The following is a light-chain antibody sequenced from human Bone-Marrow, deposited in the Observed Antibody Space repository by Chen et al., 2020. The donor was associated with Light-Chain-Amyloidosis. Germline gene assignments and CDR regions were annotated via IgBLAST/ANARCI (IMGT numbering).Light chain of an antibody. Sequence: SFELTQPPSVSVSPGPTARITCSGDALAKQYAYWFQQRPGQAPILLIYQDSERHSGIPERFSGSSSGTTVTLTITGVQAEDEADYFCQSADISNVVFGGGTKLTVL. CDR1: ALAKQY. V-gene: IGLV3-25*03. CDR2: QDS. CDR3: QSADISNVV. J-gene: IGLJ2*01.